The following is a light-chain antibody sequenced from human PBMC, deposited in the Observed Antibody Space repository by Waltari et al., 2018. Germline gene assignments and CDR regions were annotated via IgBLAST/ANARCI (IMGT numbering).Light chain of an antibody. Sequence: DIQMTQSPSSLPASVGDRVTITCRASPTISSYLNWYQQKPEKAPKLLLFAASSLQSGVPSRFSGTGSGTDFTLTISSLQPEDFATYYCQQSYSMPRTFGQGTKVEIK. V-gene: IGKV1-39*01. CDR1: PTISSY. CDR3: QQSYSMPRT. J-gene: IGKJ1*01. CDR2: AAS.